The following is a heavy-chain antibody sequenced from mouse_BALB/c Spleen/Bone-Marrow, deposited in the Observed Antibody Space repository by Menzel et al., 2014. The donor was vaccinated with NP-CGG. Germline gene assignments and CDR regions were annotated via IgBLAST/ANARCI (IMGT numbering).Heavy chain of an antibody. CDR3: ARGNYGNYVDYFDY. D-gene: IGHD2-1*01. CDR2: INSNGGST. V-gene: IGHV5-6-3*01. CDR1: GFTSSSYG. Sequence: EVQGVESGGGLVQPGGSLKLSCAASGFTSSSYGMSWVRQTPDKRLELVASINSNGGSTYYPDSVKGRFTISRDNAKNTLSLQMSSLKSEDTAMYYCARGNYGNYVDYFDYWGQGTTLTVSS. J-gene: IGHJ2*01.